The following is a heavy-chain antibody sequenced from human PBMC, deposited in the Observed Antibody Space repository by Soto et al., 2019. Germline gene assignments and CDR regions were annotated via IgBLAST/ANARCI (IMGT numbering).Heavy chain of an antibody. J-gene: IGHJ4*02. CDR3: ARGSGTFYS. CDR1: GYTFTNYA. CDR2: ISPYNAYT. V-gene: IGHV1-18*01. Sequence: QVQMVQSGAEVKRSGASVKVSCRVSGYTFTNYAITWVRQAPGQGLEWMGWISPYNAYTNYAQRLQGRVTMTTDTSTQTAYMELRSLTSDDTAVYYCARGSGTFYSWGQGTLVTVSS. D-gene: IGHD3-3*01.